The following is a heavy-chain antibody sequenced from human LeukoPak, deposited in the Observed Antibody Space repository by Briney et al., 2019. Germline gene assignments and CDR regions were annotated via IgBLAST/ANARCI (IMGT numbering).Heavy chain of an antibody. J-gene: IGHJ6*03. D-gene: IGHD1-26*01. Sequence: GGSLRLSCAASGFTFSSYNMNWVRQAPGKGLEWVSSITSSSSYIYYADSVKGRFTISRDNAKNSLYLQINSLRAEDTAVYYCARDPYSGGYGDSYYYYMDVWGKGTTVTISS. CDR2: ITSSSSYI. V-gene: IGHV3-21*01. CDR1: GFTFSSYN. CDR3: ARDPYSGGYGDSYYYYMDV.